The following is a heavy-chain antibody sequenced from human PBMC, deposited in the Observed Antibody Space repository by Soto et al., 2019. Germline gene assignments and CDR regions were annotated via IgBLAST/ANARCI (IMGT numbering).Heavy chain of an antibody. CDR1: GYTFTRNA. V-gene: IGHV1-3*01. CDR2: INAGSGDT. CDR3: ASDYYGAGSYYWFDP. Sequence: QVHLVQSGAEVKKPGASVKVSCRASGYTFTRNAIHWVRQAPGQGLEWMGWINAGSGDTRYSQKFQGRVTLTRDTSARTTYMELSSLRSEDTAMYYCASDYYGAGSYYWFDPWGQGTLVTVSS. D-gene: IGHD3-10*01. J-gene: IGHJ5*02.